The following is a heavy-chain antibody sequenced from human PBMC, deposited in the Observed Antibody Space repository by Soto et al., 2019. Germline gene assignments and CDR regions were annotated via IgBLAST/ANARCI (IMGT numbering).Heavy chain of an antibody. Sequence: SSETLSLTCTVSGGSISNYYWSWIRQPPGKGLEWIGYIYYSGSTYYNPSLKSRVTISVDTSKNQFSLKLSSVTAADTAVYYCARVQVMITFGGVIVIAFDIWGQGTMVTVS. J-gene: IGHJ3*02. CDR1: GGSISNYY. CDR3: ARVQVMITFGGVIVIAFDI. CDR2: IYYSGST. D-gene: IGHD3-16*02. V-gene: IGHV4-59*08.